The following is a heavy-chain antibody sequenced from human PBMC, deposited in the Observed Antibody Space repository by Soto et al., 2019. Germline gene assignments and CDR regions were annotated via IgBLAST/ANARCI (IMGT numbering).Heavy chain of an antibody. CDR3: AKGSAKGVITMIVVVDY. CDR2: ISGSGGST. Sequence: VQLLESGGGLVQPGGSLRLSCAASGFTFSSYAMSWVRQAPGKGLEWVSAISGSGGSTYYADSVKGRFTISRDNSKNTLYLQMNSLRAEDTAVYYCAKGSAKGVITMIVVVDYWGQGTLVTVSS. V-gene: IGHV3-23*01. D-gene: IGHD3-22*01. J-gene: IGHJ4*02. CDR1: GFTFSSYA.